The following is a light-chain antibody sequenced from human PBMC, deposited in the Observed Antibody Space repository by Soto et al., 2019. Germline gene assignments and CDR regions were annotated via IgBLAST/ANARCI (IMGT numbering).Light chain of an antibody. J-gene: IGLJ3*02. CDR3: GTWDTSLSAWV. CDR1: NSNIGKNY. V-gene: IGLV1-51*01. Sequence: QSVLTQPPSVSAAPGQKVTISCSGSNSNIGKNYVSWYQQFPGTAPKLLIYENNKRPSEIPDRFSGSKSGTSATLGITGLQTGDEADYWCGTWDTSLSAWVFGGGTKLTVL. CDR2: ENN.